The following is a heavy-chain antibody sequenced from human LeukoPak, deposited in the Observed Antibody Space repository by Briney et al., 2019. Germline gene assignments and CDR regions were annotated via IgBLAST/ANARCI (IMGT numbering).Heavy chain of an antibody. CDR2: VNPSGGST. CDR3: ARGLGVVVITSPFNWFDP. J-gene: IGHJ5*02. CDR1: GYTFTSYY. Sequence: GASVTVSCTASGYTFTSYYMRLMRQAPGQGLEWMGIVNPSGGSTSYGQKFQGRVTMARDTSTSTVYMELSSLRSEDTAVYYCARGLGVVVITSPFNWFDPWGQGTLVTVSS. V-gene: IGHV1-46*01. D-gene: IGHD3-22*01.